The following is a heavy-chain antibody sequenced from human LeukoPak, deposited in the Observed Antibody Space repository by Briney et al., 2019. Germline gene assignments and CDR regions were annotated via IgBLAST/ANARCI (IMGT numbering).Heavy chain of an antibody. D-gene: IGHD2-15*01. CDR2: INPSGGST. V-gene: IGHV1-46*01. CDR1: GYTFTSYY. J-gene: IGHJ3*02. Sequence: GASVKVSCKASGYTFTSYYMQWVRQAPGQGLEWMGIINPSGGSTSYAQKFQGRVTMTRDTSISTAYMELSRLRSDDTAVYYCARESRGGYCSGGSCYSSDDAFDIWGQGTMVTVSS. CDR3: ARESRGGYCSGGSCYSSDDAFDI.